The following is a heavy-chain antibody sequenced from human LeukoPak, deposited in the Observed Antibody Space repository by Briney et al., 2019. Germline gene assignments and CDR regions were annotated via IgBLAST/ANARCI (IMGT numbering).Heavy chain of an antibody. D-gene: IGHD6-25*01. CDR3: AKQRGDYYYYAMDV. Sequence: GGSLRLSCAASGFTLSVYPMSWVRQAPGKGLEWVSTLSGSGGSTYYADSVKGRFTISRDSSRNTLYLQMDSLRAEDTAVCYCAKQRGDYYYYAMDVWGQGTTVTVSS. J-gene: IGHJ6*02. CDR2: LSGSGGST. V-gene: IGHV3-23*01. CDR1: GFTLSVYP.